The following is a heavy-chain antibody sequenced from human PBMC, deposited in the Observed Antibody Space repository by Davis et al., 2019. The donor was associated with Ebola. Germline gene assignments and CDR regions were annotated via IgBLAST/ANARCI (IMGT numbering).Heavy chain of an antibody. CDR2: INHSGST. Sequence: SETLSLTCTVSGGSIISSSSYWGWIRQPPRKGLEWIGEINHSGSTNYNPSLKSRVTISVDTSKNQFSLKLSSVTAADTAVYYCARGGYCISTSCYLYYYYGMDVWGQGTTVTVSS. V-gene: IGHV4-39*07. J-gene: IGHJ6*02. CDR1: GGSIISSSSY. D-gene: IGHD2-2*03. CDR3: ARGGYCISTSCYLYYYYGMDV.